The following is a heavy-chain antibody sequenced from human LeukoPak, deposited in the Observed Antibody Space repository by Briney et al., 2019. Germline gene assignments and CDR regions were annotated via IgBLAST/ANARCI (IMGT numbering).Heavy chain of an antibody. CDR3: ARAYYDYVWGSYRTPFD. J-gene: IGHJ4*02. CDR2: FDPEDGET. Sequence: ASVKVSCKVTGYTLTGLSMHWVRQAPGKGLEWMGGFDPEDGETIYAQKFQGRVTMTEDTSTDTAYMELSSLRSEDTAVYYCARAYYDYVWGSYRTPFDWGQGTLVTVSS. V-gene: IGHV1-24*01. CDR1: GYTLTGLS. D-gene: IGHD3-16*01.